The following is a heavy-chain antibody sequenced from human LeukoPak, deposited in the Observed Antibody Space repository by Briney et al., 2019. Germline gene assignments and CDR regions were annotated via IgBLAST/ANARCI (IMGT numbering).Heavy chain of an antibody. D-gene: IGHD3-16*01. V-gene: IGHV4-34*01. J-gene: IGHJ5*02. CDR1: GGSFSGYY. CDR3: ARRNWGWFDP. CDR2: INHSGST. Sequence: PSETLSLTCAVYGGSFSGYYWSWIRQPPGKGLEWIGEINHSGSTNYNPSLKSRVTISVDTSKNQFSLKLSSVTAADTAVYYCARRNWGWFDPRGQGTLVTVSS.